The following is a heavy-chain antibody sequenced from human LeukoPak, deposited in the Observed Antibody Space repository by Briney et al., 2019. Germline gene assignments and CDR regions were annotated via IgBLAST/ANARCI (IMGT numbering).Heavy chain of an antibody. CDR3: AREGRYFDWLPYYFDY. CDR2: IYYSGST. CDR1: GGSISSSSYY. J-gene: IGHJ4*02. V-gene: IGHV4-39*07. Sequence: SETLSLTCTVSGGSISSSSYYWGWIRQPPGKGLEWIGSIYYSGSTYYNPSLKSRVTISVDTSKNQFSLKLSSVTAADTAVYYCAREGRYFDWLPYYFDYWGQGTLVTVSS. D-gene: IGHD3-9*01.